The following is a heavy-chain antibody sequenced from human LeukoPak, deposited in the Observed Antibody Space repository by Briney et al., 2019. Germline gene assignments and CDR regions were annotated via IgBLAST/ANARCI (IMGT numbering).Heavy chain of an antibody. CDR1: GGTFSSYA. J-gene: IGHJ4*02. Sequence: SVKVSCKASGGTFSSYAISWVRQAPGQGLEWMGGIIPIFGTANYAQKFQGRVTITADESTSTAYMELSSLRSEDTAVYYCALSYSSGWYVFDYWGQGTLVTVSS. V-gene: IGHV1-69*13. CDR3: ALSYSSGWYVFDY. D-gene: IGHD6-19*01. CDR2: IIPIFGTA.